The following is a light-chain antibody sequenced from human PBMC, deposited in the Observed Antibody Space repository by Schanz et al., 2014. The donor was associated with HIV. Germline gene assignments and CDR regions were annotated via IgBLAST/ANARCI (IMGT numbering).Light chain of an antibody. J-gene: IGLJ3*02. CDR3: ATWDDSLNGWV. Sequence: QSVLTQPPSASGTPGQRVTISCSGSSSNITINAVNWYQHLPGTGPKLLIYATYNRPSGVPDRFSGSGSDTSASLAISGLQSEDEADFFCATWDDSLNGWVFGGGTKLTVL. V-gene: IGLV1-44*01. CDR2: ATY. CDR1: SSNITINA.